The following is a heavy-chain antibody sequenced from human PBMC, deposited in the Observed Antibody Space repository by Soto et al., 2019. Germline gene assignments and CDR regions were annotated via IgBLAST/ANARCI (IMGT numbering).Heavy chain of an antibody. V-gene: IGHV6-1*01. Sequence: QVQLQQSGPRLVKPSQTLSLTCDISGDSVSSNSAAWHWIRQSPSRGLEWLGRAFYRSKWYNDYAVSVKRRMSVNPDTSKNQFSLQLNSVTPEDTAVYHCARAVAGTGYGMAVLGQGTTVTVSS. CDR1: GDSVSSNSAA. CDR3: ARAVAGTGYGMAV. D-gene: IGHD6-19*01. CDR2: AFYRSKWYN. J-gene: IGHJ6*02.